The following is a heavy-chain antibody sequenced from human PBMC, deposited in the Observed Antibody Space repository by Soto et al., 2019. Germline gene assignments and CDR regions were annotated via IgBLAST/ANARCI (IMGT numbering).Heavy chain of an antibody. CDR2: IWYDGSNK. Sequence: GGSLRLSCAASGFTFSSYGMHWVRQAPGKGLEWVAVIWYDGSNKYYADSVKGRFTISRDNSKNTLYLQMNSLRAEDTAVYYCAREHRTRRAFDYWGQGTLVTVSS. J-gene: IGHJ4*02. D-gene: IGHD2-21*01. V-gene: IGHV3-33*01. CDR1: GFTFSSYG. CDR3: AREHRTRRAFDY.